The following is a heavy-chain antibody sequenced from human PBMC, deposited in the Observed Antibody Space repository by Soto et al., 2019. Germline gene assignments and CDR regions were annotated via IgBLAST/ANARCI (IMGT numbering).Heavy chain of an antibody. J-gene: IGHJ6*02. CDR1: GGTFSSYA. V-gene: IGHV1-69*13. CDR2: IIPIFGTA. Sequence: SVKVSCKASGGTFSSYAISWVRQAPGQGLEWMGGIIPIFGTANYAQKFQGRVTITADESTSTAYMELSSLRSEDTAVYYCARGDYGSGSYEYYYYGMDVWGQGTTVTVSS. D-gene: IGHD3-10*01. CDR3: ARGDYGSGSYEYYYYGMDV.